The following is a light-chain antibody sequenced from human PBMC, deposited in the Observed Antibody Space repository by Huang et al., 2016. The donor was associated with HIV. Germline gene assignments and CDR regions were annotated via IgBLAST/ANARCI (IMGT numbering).Light chain of an antibody. CDR2: AAS. CDR3: QQTYSTPRT. CDR1: QTINTY. J-gene: IGKJ1*01. V-gene: IGKV1-39*01. Sequence: DIQMTQSPSSLSASVGDRVTITCRASQTINTYLNGYQQKPWKAPKLLIYAASSLHSGVPSRFSGSGSGTDFTLTISGLQREDFATYFCQQTYSTPRTFGQGTRVEIK.